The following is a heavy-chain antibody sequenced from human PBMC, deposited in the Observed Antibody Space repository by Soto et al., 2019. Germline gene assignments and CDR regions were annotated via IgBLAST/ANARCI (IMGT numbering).Heavy chain of an antibody. J-gene: IGHJ4*02. Sequence: EVQLEECGGGLVKPGWSLRLSCAASGFTFSSYSMNWVRQAPGKGLEWVSSISSSSSYIYYADSVKGRFTISRDNAKNSLYLQMTSLRAEDTAVYYCARVSGSSRMYYFDYWGQGTLVTVSS. CDR1: GFTFSSYS. V-gene: IGHV3-21*01. D-gene: IGHD6-19*01. CDR2: ISSSSSYI. CDR3: ARVSGSSRMYYFDY.